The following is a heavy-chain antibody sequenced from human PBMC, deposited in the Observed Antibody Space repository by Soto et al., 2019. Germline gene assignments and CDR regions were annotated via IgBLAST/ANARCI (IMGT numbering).Heavy chain of an antibody. Sequence: QVQVVESGGGVVQPGRSLRLSCVASGFTLSRYTMHWVRQAPGKGLEWVAAISYDGSNKYYAESVKGRLSISRANSRNTLYLQMDSLTTEDTAIYYCVVFTEDYWGQGTLVTVSS. CDR3: VVFTEDY. CDR2: ISYDGSNK. CDR1: GFTLSRYT. D-gene: IGHD3-16*01. J-gene: IGHJ4*02. V-gene: IGHV3-30-3*01.